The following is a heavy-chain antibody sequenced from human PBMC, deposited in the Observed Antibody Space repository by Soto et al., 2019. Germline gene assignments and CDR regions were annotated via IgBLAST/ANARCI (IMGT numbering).Heavy chain of an antibody. V-gene: IGHV3-23*01. J-gene: IGHJ6*02. CDR1: GFTFSSYA. D-gene: IGHD3-10*01. CDR3: AKVGGLWFGELLRDYYYYGMDV. CDR2: ISGRGGST. Sequence: GGSLRLSCAASGFTFSSYAMSWVRQAPGKGLEWVSAISGRGGSTYYADSVEGRFTISRDNSKNTLYLQMNSLRAEDTAVYYCAKVGGLWFGELLRDYYYYGMDVWGQGTTVTVSS.